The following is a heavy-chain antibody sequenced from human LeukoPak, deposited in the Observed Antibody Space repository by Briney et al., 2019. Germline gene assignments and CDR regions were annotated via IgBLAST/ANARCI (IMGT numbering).Heavy chain of an antibody. CDR2: IYTSGST. CDR1: GGSISSYY. J-gene: IGHJ4*02. Sequence: ASETLSLTCTVSGGSISSYYWSWIRQPAGKGLEWIGRIYTSGSTNYNPSLKSRVTMSVDTSKNQFSLKLSSVTAADTAVYYCARLSRDYDSSGYYPDYWGQGTLVTVSS. D-gene: IGHD3-22*01. CDR3: ARLSRDYDSSGYYPDY. V-gene: IGHV4-4*07.